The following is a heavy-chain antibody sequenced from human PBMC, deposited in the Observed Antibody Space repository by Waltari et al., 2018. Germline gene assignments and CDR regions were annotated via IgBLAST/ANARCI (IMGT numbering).Heavy chain of an antibody. CDR1: GYTFTSYD. D-gene: IGHD6-19*01. CDR3: AGTPTYPRSSGQLLAY. V-gene: IGHV1-8*01. Sequence: QVQLVQSGAEVKKPGASVKVSCKASGYTFTSYDINWVRQATGQGLEWMGWMNPNSGNTGYAQKSQGTVTMTRTTSISTAYMELSSLRPEDTAVYYCAGTPTYPRSSGQLLAYWGQGTLVTVSS. CDR2: MNPNSGNT. J-gene: IGHJ4*02.